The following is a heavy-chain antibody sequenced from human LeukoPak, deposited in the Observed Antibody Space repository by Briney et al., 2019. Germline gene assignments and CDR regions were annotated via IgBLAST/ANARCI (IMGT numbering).Heavy chain of an antibody. J-gene: IGHJ6*02. D-gene: IGHD1-26*01. V-gene: IGHV3-7*03. CDR1: GFTFTNYW. Sequence: GGSLRLSCAASGFTFTNYWMSWVRQAPGKGLGWVANMKPDGSERYYVDSVKGRFTVSRDNAKNSLYFQMNSLRAEDTAVYYCARERIVGAASTRYYGMDVWGQGTTVTVSS. CDR3: ARERIVGAASTRYYGMDV. CDR2: MKPDGSER.